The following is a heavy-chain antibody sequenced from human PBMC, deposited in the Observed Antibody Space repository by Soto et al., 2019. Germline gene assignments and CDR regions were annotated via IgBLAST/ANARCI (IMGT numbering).Heavy chain of an antibody. CDR2: IYHSGTT. CDR1: GDSISSGFH. J-gene: IGHJ4*01. Sequence: SVTLSHTCAVSGDSISSGFHWAWFRQPPGKGLEWVASIYHSGTTYYNPSLTSRVTISVDTYKNQFSLKLSSMTAADSAMYYCARTDSFGYYPYF. V-gene: IGHV4-38-2*01. CDR3: ARTDSFGYYPYF. D-gene: IGHD3-3*01.